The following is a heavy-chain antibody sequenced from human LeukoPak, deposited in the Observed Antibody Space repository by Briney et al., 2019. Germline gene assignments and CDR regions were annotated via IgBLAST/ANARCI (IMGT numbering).Heavy chain of an antibody. CDR3: AGNYYGSGSYYSEDRY. D-gene: IGHD3-10*01. CDR1: GGSISSGSYY. Sequence: SETLSLTCTVSGGSISSGSYYWSWIRQPAGKGLEWIGRIYTSGSTNYNPSLKSRVAISVDTSKKQFSLKLSSVTAADTAVYYCAGNYYGSGSYYSEDRYWGQGTLVTVSS. J-gene: IGHJ4*02. CDR2: IYTSGST. V-gene: IGHV4-61*02.